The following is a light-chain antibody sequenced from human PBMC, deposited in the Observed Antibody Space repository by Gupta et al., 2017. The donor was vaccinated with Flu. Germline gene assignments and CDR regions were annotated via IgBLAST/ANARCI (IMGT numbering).Light chain of an antibody. Sequence: GQTVRITSDGDNVRSKTMPWYQQRPGQAPVLVISDDTNRPSGIPERFSGSNSGNTASLTISRVEAGDEADYYCQVWDSSSDHVVFGGGTKLTVL. CDR2: DDT. V-gene: IGLV3-21*01. J-gene: IGLJ2*01. CDR1: NVRSKT. CDR3: QVWDSSSDHVV.